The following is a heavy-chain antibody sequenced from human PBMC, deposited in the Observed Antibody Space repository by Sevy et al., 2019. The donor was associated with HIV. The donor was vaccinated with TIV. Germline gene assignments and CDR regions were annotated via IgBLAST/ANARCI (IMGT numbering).Heavy chain of an antibody. CDR3: ADGYPSHEFYV. J-gene: IGHJ3*01. Sequence: GGSLRLSCAASGFTFSNYAMAWVRQAPGKGLEWVSGITGSGGTTYYADSVKGRFTISRDNSKNTLYLQMNRLRAEDTAIYYCADGYPSHEFYVWGQGTMVTVSS. CDR2: ITGSGGTT. CDR1: GFTFSNYA. V-gene: IGHV3-23*01. D-gene: IGHD3-16*01.